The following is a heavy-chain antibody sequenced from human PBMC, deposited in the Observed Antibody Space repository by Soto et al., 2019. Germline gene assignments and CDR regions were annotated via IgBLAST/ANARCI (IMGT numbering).Heavy chain of an antibody. CDR2: ITSSGTTV. D-gene: IGHD6-13*01. V-gene: IGHV3-48*02. CDR1: GFTFSSYS. Sequence: EVHLVESGGGLVQPGGSLRLSCAASGFTFSSYSLNWVRQAPGKGLEWVSYITSSGTTVYYADSGRGRFTISRYNAKNSLYLQINILRDDDTAVYYCARGSSNWAYYFDCGGQGTLVTVSS. J-gene: IGHJ4*02. CDR3: ARGSSNWAYYFDC.